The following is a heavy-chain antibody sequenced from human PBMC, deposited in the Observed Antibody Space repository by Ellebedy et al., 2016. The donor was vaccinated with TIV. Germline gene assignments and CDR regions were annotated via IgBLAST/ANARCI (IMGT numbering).Heavy chain of an antibody. CDR3: TKGDYYGSSGYYSSAFDI. V-gene: IGHV3-23*01. D-gene: IGHD3-22*01. Sequence: GESLKISXAASGFTFSSYAMSWVRQAPGKGLEWVSAISGSGGSTYYADSVKGRFTISRDNSKNTLYLQMNSLRAEDTAVYYCTKGDYYGSSGYYSSAFDIWGQGTIVTVSS. J-gene: IGHJ3*02. CDR1: GFTFSSYA. CDR2: ISGSGGST.